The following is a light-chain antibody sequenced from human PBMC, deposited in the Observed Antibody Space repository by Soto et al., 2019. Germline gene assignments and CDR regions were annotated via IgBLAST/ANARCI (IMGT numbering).Light chain of an antibody. Sequence: QSALTQPPSASGSPGQSVTISCTGTTSDIGAYNYVSWYQQHPGKAPKLMIYEVSNRPSGVSNRFSGSKSGNTASLTISGLQAEDEADYYCSSYTSSSPYVFGTGTKVTVL. J-gene: IGLJ1*01. CDR3: SSYTSSSPYV. CDR1: TSDIGAYNY. V-gene: IGLV2-14*01. CDR2: EVS.